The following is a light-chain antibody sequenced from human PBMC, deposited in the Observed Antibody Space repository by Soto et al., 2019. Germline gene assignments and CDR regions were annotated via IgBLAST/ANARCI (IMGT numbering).Light chain of an antibody. CDR2: EVS. J-gene: IGLJ1*01. Sequence: QSVLTQPASVSGSPGQSITIAVTGTDIDVGSYNLVSWYQQHPGKAPKVIIYEVSERPSGVSDRFSGSKSGNTASLMISGLQAEDEADYYCCSYAGSTTQTYVFGSGTKVTVL. CDR3: CSYAGSTTQTYV. CDR1: DIDVGSYNL. V-gene: IGLV2-23*02.